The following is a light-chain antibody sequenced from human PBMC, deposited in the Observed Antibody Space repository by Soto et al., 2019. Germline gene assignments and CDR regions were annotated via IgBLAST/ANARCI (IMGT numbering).Light chain of an antibody. CDR3: QQSFSTTWT. V-gene: IGKV1-39*01. CDR1: QTILTY. J-gene: IGKJ1*01. Sequence: DIQMTQSSSSLSASVGDRVTITCRASQTILTYLNWYQQKPGQAPKLLIYAASSLQSGVPSRFSGGGSATDFTLTISSLQPEDFATYYCQQSFSTTWTFGHGTKVDIK. CDR2: AAS.